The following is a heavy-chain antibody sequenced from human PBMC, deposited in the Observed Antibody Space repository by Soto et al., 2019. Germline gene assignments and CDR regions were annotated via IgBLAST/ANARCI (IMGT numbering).Heavy chain of an antibody. CDR2: ISYDGSNK. CDR3: AKPYGDPVPFDY. D-gene: IGHD4-17*01. V-gene: IGHV3-30*18. Sequence: QVQLVESGGGVVQPGRSLRLSCAASGFTFSSYGMHWVRQAPGKGLEWVAVISYDGSNKYYADSVKGRFTISRDNSKNTLYLQMNSLRAEDTAVYYCAKPYGDPVPFDYWGQGTLVTVSS. J-gene: IGHJ4*02. CDR1: GFTFSSYG.